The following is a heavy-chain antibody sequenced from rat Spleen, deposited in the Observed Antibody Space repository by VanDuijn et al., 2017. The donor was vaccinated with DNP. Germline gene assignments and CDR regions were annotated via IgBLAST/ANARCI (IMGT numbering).Heavy chain of an antibody. V-gene: IGHV3-3*01. CDR2: INSAGRT. J-gene: IGHJ2*01. D-gene: IGHD1-11*01. Sequence: EVQLQESGPGLVKPSQSLSLTCSVTGYSITSSYRWNWIRKFPGNKLALMGYINSAGRTNYNPSLKSRISITRDTSKNQFFLQVNSVTTEDTATYYCARYGGYYDYWGQGVMVTVSS. CDR3: ARYGGYYDY. CDR1: GYSITSSYR.